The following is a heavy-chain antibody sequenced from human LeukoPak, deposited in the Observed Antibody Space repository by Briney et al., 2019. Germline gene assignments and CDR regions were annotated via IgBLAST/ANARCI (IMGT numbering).Heavy chain of an antibody. CDR1: GGSISSYY. Sequence: PSETLSLTCTVSGGSISSYYWSWIRQPPGKGLEWIGYIYYSGSTNYNPSLKSRVTISVDTSKNQFSLKLSSVTAADTAVYYCAREGLRFPLDYWGQGTLVTISS. D-gene: IGHD3-3*01. V-gene: IGHV4-59*01. CDR2: IYYSGST. J-gene: IGHJ4*02. CDR3: AREGLRFPLDY.